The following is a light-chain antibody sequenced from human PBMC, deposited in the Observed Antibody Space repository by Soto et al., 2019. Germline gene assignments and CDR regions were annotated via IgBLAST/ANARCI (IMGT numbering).Light chain of an antibody. CDR1: SSDIGDYDY. J-gene: IGLJ1*01. CDR3: NSYATGNTRV. V-gene: IGLV2-14*01. CDR2: EVS. Sequence: QSALAQPASVSGSPGQSITISCTGSSSDIGDYDYVSWYQQHPGKAPKVLISEVSNRPSGVSNRFSGSKSGNTASLTISGVQAEDEADYYCNSYATGNTRVFGTGTKVTVL.